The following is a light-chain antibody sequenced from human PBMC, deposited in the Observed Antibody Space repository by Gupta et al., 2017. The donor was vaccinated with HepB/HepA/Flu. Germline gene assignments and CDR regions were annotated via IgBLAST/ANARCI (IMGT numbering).Light chain of an antibody. CDR2: GIS. CDR1: QSVRYNY. Sequence: EIVLTQSPGTLSLSPGERATLSCRASQSVRYNYIAWYQQKPGQAPRLLIHGISSRAPGIPDRFSGSGSGTDYTLSINGLEPEDSAVYYCQQDSSSVLTFGGGSXVEIK. J-gene: IGKJ4*01. CDR3: QQDSSSVLT. V-gene: IGKV3-20*01.